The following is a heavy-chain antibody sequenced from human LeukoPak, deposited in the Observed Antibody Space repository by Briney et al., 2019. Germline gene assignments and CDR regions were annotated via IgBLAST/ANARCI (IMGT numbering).Heavy chain of an antibody. CDR3: ARSGSTGYSLDY. Sequence: ASVKVSCQASGYSFTGYFILWVRQAPGQGLEWMGCIDPNSGDTKYAQKFQGRVSMPRDTSTRTAYMELSRLRSDDTAVYFCARSGSTGYSLDYWGQGTLVTVSS. D-gene: IGHD3-9*01. V-gene: IGHV1-2*02. CDR1: GYSFTGYF. J-gene: IGHJ4*02. CDR2: IDPNSGDT.